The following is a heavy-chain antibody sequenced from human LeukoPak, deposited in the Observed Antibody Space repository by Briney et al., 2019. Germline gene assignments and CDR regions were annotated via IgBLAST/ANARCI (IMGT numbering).Heavy chain of an antibody. V-gene: IGHV1-46*01. J-gene: IGHJ4*02. CDR3: ARDQEAFDY. Sequence: VASVKVSCKASGYSFTSNYIHWVRQAPGQGLEWMGMIYPRDGSTSYAQKFQGRVTVTRDTSTSTVHMELSGLRSEDTAVYYCARDQEAFDYWGLGTLVTVSS. CDR2: IYPRDGST. CDR1: GYSFTSNY.